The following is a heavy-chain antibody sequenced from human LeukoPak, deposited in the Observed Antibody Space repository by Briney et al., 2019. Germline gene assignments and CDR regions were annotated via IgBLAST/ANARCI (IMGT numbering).Heavy chain of an antibody. CDR2: ILHDGSNK. J-gene: IGHJ6*03. D-gene: IGHD1-7*01. CDR3: AKRRGLELLYYYYMDV. CDR1: GFTFSSYG. V-gene: IGHV3-30*18. Sequence: PGGSLRLSCAASGFTFSSYGMNWVRQSPGKGLEWVAVILHDGSNKYYADSVKGRFTISRDNSKNTLYLQMNSLRAEDTAVYYCAKRRGLELLYYYYMDVWGKGTTVTISS.